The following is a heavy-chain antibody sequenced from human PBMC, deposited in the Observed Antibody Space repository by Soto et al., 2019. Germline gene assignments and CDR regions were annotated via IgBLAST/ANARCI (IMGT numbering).Heavy chain of an antibody. CDR1: GFTFSSYA. Sequence: GGSLRLSCAASGFTFSSYAMSWVRQAPGKGLEWVSAISGSGGSTYYADSVKGRFTISRDNSKNSLYLQMNSLRDEDTAVYYCVRERVELRTDWFDPWGQGTLVTVSS. CDR2: ISGSGGST. V-gene: IGHV3-23*01. CDR3: VRERVELRTDWFDP. J-gene: IGHJ5*02. D-gene: IGHD1-7*01.